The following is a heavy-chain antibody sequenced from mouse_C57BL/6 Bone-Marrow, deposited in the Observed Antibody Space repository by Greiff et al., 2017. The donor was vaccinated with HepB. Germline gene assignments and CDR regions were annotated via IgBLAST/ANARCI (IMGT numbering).Heavy chain of an antibody. CDR3: TRSEDGYYFYYAMDY. CDR2: IDPETGGT. J-gene: IGHJ4*01. D-gene: IGHD2-3*01. Sequence: VQLQQSGAELVRPGASVTLSCKASGYTFTDYEMHWVKQTPVHGLEWIGAIDPETGGTAYNQKFKGKAILTVDKSSSTAYMELRSLTSEDSAVYYCTRSEDGYYFYYAMDYWGQGTSVTVSS. CDR1: GYTFTDYE. V-gene: IGHV1-15*01.